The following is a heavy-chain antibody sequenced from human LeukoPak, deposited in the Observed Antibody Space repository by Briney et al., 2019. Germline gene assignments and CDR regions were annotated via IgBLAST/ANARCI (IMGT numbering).Heavy chain of an antibody. CDR1: GYRFTSYW. V-gene: IGHV5-51*01. J-gene: IGHJ4*02. CDR3: ARDYDSSGYPDY. Sequence: GESLKISCKGSGYRFTSYWIGWVRQMPGKGLEWMGIIYPGDSDTTYSPSFQGQVTISADKSISTAYLQWSSLKASDSAMYYCARDYDSSGYPDYWGQGTLVTVSS. D-gene: IGHD3-22*01. CDR2: IYPGDSDT.